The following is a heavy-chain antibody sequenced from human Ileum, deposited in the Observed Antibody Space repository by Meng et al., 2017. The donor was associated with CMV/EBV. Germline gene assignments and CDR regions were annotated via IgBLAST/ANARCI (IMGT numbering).Heavy chain of an antibody. CDR1: GASNRNYF. CDR3: ARDVIRDDTGSWFDP. V-gene: IGHV4-4*07. D-gene: IGHD3-9*01. J-gene: IGHJ5*02. Sequence: QAQLPEAGPGLVTPSETLSHPCMVSGASNRNYFWSWIRQPAGKGLEWIGRFTARGNTNYNPSIKSRVTMSLDTSLNQFSLRLNSVTAADTAVYYCARDVIRDDTGSWFDPWGQGTLVTVSS. CDR2: FTARGNT.